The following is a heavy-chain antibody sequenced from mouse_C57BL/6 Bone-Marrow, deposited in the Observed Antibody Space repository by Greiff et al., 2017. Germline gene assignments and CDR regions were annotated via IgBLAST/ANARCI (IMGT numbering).Heavy chain of an antibody. CDR3: YYYGKSLAY. V-gene: IGHV1-54*01. CDR2: INPGSGGT. J-gene: IGHJ3*01. Sequence: QVQLKQSGAELVRPGTSVKVSCKASGYAFTNYLIEWVKQRPGQGLEWIGVINPGSGGTNYNEKFKGKATLTADKSSSTAYRQLSSLTSEDSAVYFCYYYGKSLAYWGQGTLVTVSA. CDR1: GYAFTNYL. D-gene: IGHD1-1*01.